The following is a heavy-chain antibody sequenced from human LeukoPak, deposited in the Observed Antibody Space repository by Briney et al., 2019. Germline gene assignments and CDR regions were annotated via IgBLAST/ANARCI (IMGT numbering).Heavy chain of an antibody. CDR2: ITGSGGDT. V-gene: IGHV3-23*01. Sequence: GGSLRLSCAASGFTFSSYAMSWVRQAPGKGLEWVSAITGSGGDTYYADSVKGRFTISRDNSKNTLYLQMNSLKAEDTAVYYCAIDAVRWAGSAEYYQRWGQGTLVTVSS. CDR3: AIDAVRWAGSAEYYQR. CDR1: GFTFSSYA. D-gene: IGHD3/OR15-3a*01. J-gene: IGHJ1*01.